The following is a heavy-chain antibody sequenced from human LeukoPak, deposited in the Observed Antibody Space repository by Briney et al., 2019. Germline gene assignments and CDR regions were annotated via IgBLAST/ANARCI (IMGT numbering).Heavy chain of an antibody. CDR1: GYTFSTYA. CDR2: INAGNGNT. J-gene: IGHJ4*02. Sequence: GASVKVSCKASGYTFSTYAIHWVRQAPGQRLEWMGWINAGNGNTKYSQDFQGRVAITRDTSASTAYMELSSLRSEDMAVYYCARGGKQWRGGNYFDSWGQGTLVAVSS. D-gene: IGHD6-19*01. V-gene: IGHV1-3*03. CDR3: ARGGKQWRGGNYFDS.